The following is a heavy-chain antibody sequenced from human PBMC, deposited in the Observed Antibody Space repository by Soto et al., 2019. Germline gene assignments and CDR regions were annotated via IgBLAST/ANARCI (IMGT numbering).Heavy chain of an antibody. CDR1: GGSLSGYY. D-gene: IGHD3-9*01. V-gene: IGHV4-34*01. CDR2: INHSGST. CDR3: ARGQRPRRIYYILTGYYSDAFDI. Sequence: SETLSLTCAVYGGSLSGYYWSWIRQPPGKGLEWIGEINHSGSTNYNPSLKSRVTISVATSKIQFSLKLCSVTAADTAVYYCARGQRPRRIYYILTGYYSDAFDIWGQGTMVTVSS. J-gene: IGHJ3*02.